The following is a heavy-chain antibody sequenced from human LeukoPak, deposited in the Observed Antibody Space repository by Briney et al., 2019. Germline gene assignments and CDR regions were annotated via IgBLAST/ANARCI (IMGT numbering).Heavy chain of an antibody. V-gene: IGHV3-30*03. J-gene: IGHJ4*02. CDR3: ARAYYYDTSATPDY. CDR2: ISNDGSNK. D-gene: IGHD3-22*01. Sequence: GGSLRLSCAASGFTFSSYWMSWVRRAPGKGLEWVAVISNDGSNKYYADSVKGRFTISRDNSKNTLYLQMNSLRAEDTAVYYCARAYYYDTSATPDYWGQGTLVTVSS. CDR1: GFTFSSYW.